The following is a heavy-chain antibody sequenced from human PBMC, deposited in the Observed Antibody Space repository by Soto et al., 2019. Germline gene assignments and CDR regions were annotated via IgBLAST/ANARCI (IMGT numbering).Heavy chain of an antibody. CDR2: IYYSGST. D-gene: IGHD5-12*01. CDR1: GGSISSSSYY. CDR3: ARLVGYSGYVVDY. Sequence: QLQLQESGPGLVKPSETLSLTCTVSGGSISSSSYYWGWIRQPPGKGLEWIGSIYYSGSTYYNPSLKSRVTISVDTSKNQFSLKLSSVTAADTAVYYCARLVGYSGYVVDYWGQGTLVTVSS. V-gene: IGHV4-39*01. J-gene: IGHJ4*02.